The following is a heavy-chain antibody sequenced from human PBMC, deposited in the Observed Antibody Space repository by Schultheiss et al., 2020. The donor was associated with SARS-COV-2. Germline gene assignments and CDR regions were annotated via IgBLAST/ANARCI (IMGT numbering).Heavy chain of an antibody. CDR1: GYSFTSYW. V-gene: IGHV5-51*01. CDR3: ARRGKTSAYDY. J-gene: IGHJ4*02. D-gene: IGHD6-25*01. CDR2: IYPGDSDT. Sequence: GESLKISCKGSGYSFTSYWIGWVRQLPGKGLEWMAIIYPGDSDTRYNPSFEAQVTVSADRSSSTAYLQWSSLEASDTAMYYCARRGKTSAYDYWGQGTPVTVSS.